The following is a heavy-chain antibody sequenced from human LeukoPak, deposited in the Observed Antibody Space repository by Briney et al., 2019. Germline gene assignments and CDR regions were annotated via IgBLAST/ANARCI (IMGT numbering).Heavy chain of an antibody. J-gene: IGHJ3*02. CDR3: ARPRVGSGSYWGAFDI. D-gene: IGHD3-10*01. V-gene: IGHV4-39*01. Sequence: PSETLSLTCTVSGGSISSSSYYWGWIRQPPGKGLEWIGSIYYSGRTYYNPSLKSRVTISVDTSKNQFSLKLSSVTAADTAVYYCARPRVGSGSYWGAFDIWGQGTMVTVSS. CDR2: IYYSGRT. CDR1: GGSISSSSYY.